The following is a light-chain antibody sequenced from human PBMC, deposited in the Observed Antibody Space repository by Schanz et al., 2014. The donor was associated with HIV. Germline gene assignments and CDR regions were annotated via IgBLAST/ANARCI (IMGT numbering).Light chain of an antibody. Sequence: EIVMTQSPATLSVSPGETATLSCRASQSVSSNLAWYQQKPGQAPRLLIYGACSRATGIPDRFSGSGSGTDFALTISRLEPEDFAVYYCQQYNTFGGGTKVEIK. V-gene: IGKV3D-15*01. CDR1: QSVSSN. CDR3: QQYNT. J-gene: IGKJ4*01. CDR2: GAC.